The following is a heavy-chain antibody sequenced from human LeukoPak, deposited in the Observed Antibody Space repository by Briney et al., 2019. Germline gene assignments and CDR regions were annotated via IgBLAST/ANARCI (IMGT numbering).Heavy chain of an antibody. J-gene: IGHJ4*02. CDR1: GFTFSSYA. Sequence: GGSLRLSCAASGFTFSSYAMSWVRQAPGKGLEWASAISGSGGSTYYADSVKGRFTISRDNSKNTLYLQMNSLRAEGTAVYYCAKMGSRVRGVITYFDYWGQGTLVTVSS. V-gene: IGHV3-23*01. CDR2: ISGSGGST. CDR3: AKMGSRVRGVITYFDY. D-gene: IGHD3-10*01.